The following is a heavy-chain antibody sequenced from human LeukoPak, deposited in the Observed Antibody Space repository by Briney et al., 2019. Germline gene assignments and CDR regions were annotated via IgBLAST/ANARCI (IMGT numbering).Heavy chain of an antibody. J-gene: IGHJ4*02. D-gene: IGHD3-3*01. CDR2: ISGSGGST. CDR3: AKDPKRWSFTIFGVVTLMDY. CDR1: GFTFSSYA. V-gene: IGHV3-23*01. Sequence: GVSLRLLCAASGFTFSSYAMSWVRQAPGKGLEWVPAISGSGGSTYYADSVKGRFTISRDNSKNTLYLQMNSLRAEDTAVYYCAKDPKRWSFTIFGVVTLMDYWGQGTLVTVSS.